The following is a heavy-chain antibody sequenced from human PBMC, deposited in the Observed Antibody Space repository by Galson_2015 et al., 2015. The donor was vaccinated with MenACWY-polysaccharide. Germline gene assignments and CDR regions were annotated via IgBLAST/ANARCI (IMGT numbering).Heavy chain of an antibody. CDR1: GFTFSSYW. J-gene: IGHJ4*02. CDR2: TNSDGSST. D-gene: IGHD3-16*01. CDR3: GRAPTRGEFPFSGRYIDY. V-gene: IGHV3-74*01. Sequence: SLRLSCAASGFTFSSYWMHWVRHAPGKGLVWVSRTNSDGSSTSYAGSVTGRFTISRDNAKNTMYLQMNSLRAEDTAVYYCGRAPTRGEFPFSGRYIDYGGQGSLVTVSS.